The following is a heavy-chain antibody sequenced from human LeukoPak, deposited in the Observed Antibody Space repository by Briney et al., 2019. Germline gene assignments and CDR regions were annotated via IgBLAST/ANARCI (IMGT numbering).Heavy chain of an antibody. CDR2: INPNSGGT. CDR1: GYTFTGYY. CDR3: AREVYYDSSGYLDY. V-gene: IGHV1-2*02. J-gene: IGHJ4*02. Sequence: WTSVKVSCKASGYTFTGYYMHWVRQAPGQGLEWMGWINPNSGGTNYAQKFQGRVTMTRDTSISTAYMELSRLRSDDTAVYYCAREVYYDSSGYLDYWGQGTLVTVSS. D-gene: IGHD3-22*01.